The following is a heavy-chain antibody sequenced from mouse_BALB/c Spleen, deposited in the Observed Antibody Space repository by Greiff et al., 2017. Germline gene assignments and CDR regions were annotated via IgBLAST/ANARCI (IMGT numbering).Heavy chain of an antibody. CDR2: ISYDGSN. J-gene: IGHJ3*01. V-gene: IGHV3-6*02. Sequence: DVQLQESGPGLVKPSQSLSLTCSVTGYSITSGYYWNWIRQFPGNKLEWMGYISYDGSNNYNPSLKNRISITRDTSKNQFFLKLNSVTTEDTATYYCARAYDYDVAWFAYWGQGTLVTVSA. D-gene: IGHD2-4*01. CDR1: GYSITSGYY. CDR3: ARAYDYDVAWFAY.